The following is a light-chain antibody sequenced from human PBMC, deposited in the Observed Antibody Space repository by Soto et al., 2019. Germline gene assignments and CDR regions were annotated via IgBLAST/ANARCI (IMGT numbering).Light chain of an antibody. V-gene: IGLV1-40*01. CDR3: RSYDSSLTNYV. CDR1: SSNIGAGYD. J-gene: IGLJ1*01. Sequence: QSVLTQPPSVSGAPGQRVTISCTGSSSNIGAGYDVHWYQQLPGTAPKLLIYGNNNRPSGVPDRFSGSKSGSSASLAITGLQPENEADYYCRSYDSSLTNYVFGTGTKVTVL. CDR2: GNN.